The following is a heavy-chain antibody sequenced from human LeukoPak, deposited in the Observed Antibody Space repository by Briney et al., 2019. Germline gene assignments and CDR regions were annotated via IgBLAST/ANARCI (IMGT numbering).Heavy chain of an antibody. J-gene: IGHJ6*03. CDR3: ARVDYYYYYMDV. V-gene: IGHV4-30-4*07. CDR1: GGSISSGGYS. CDR2: IYYSGST. Sequence: KPSQTLSLTCAVSGGSISSGGYSWSWIRQPPGKGLEWIGYIYYSGSTYYNPSLKSRVTISVDTSKNQFSLKLSSVTAADTAVYYCARVDYYYYYMDVWGKGTTVTVSS.